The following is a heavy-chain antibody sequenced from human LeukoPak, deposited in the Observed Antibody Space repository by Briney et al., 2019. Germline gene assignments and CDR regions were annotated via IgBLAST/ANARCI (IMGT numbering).Heavy chain of an antibody. V-gene: IGHV4-34*01. J-gene: IGHJ4*02. CDR1: GGSFSGYY. CDR2: INHNGST. Sequence: SETLSLTCAVSGGSFSGYYWSWIRQTPGKGLEWIGEINHNGSTNYNPSLKSRVTISVETSKNQFSLKLSSVTAADTAVYYCARGYTAMELAFDYWGQGTLVTLSS. D-gene: IGHD5-18*01. CDR3: ARGYTAMELAFDY.